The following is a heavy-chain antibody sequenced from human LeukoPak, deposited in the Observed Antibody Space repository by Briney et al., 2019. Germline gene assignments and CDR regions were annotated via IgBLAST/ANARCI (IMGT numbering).Heavy chain of an antibody. CDR2: ISYDGSNK. D-gene: IGHD3-22*01. Sequence: GGSLRLSCAASGFTFSSYGMHWVRQAPGKGLEWVAVISYDGSNKYYADSVKGRFTISRDNSKNTLYLQMNSLRAEDTAVYYCAKDPEDYDSSGYPHYFDYWGQGTLVTVSS. CDR1: GFTFSSYG. V-gene: IGHV3-30*18. J-gene: IGHJ4*02. CDR3: AKDPEDYDSSGYPHYFDY.